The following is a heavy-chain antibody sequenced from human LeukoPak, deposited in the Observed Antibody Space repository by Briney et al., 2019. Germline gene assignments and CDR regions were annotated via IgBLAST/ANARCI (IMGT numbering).Heavy chain of an antibody. CDR2: INHSGST. CDR1: GGSFSGYY. D-gene: IGHD5-18*01. Sequence: PSETLSLTCAVYGGSFSGYYWSCIRQPPGKGLEWIGEINHSGSTNYNPSLKSRVTISVDTSKNQFSLKLSSVTAADTAVYYCARGVKWIQLWFDWGQGTLVTVSS. V-gene: IGHV4-34*01. J-gene: IGHJ4*02. CDR3: ARGVKWIQLWFD.